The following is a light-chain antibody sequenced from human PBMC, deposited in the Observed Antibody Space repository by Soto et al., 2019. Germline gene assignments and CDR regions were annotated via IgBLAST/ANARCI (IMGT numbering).Light chain of an antibody. CDR2: THN. J-gene: IGLJ2*01. V-gene: IGLV1-44*01. Sequence: QSVLTQPPSASGTPGQRVTISCSGSSSNIGSNTVNWYQQLPGAAPKLLICTHNQRPSGVPDRFSGSKSGTAASLAISGLQSEDEADYYCAAWDDSLNGVVFGGGTQLTVL. CDR1: SSNIGSNT. CDR3: AAWDDSLNGVV.